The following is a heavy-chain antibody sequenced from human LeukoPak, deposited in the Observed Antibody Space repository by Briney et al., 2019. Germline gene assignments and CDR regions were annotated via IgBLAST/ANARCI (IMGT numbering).Heavy chain of an antibody. D-gene: IGHD5-18*01. CDR3: ARAGYSYGTGYYFDY. Sequence: SETLSLTCTVSVGSISSYYWSWIRLPPGKGLEWIGYIYYTAATYYNPSLKSRVTISLDTSKNQFSLKLSSVTAADAAVYYCARAGYSYGTGYYFDYWGQGALVTVSS. CDR2: IYYTAAT. CDR1: VGSISSYY. J-gene: IGHJ4*02. V-gene: IGHV4-59*01.